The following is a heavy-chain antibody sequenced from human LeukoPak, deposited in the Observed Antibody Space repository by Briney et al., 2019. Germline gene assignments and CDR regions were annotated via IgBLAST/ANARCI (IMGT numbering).Heavy chain of an antibody. CDR1: GFTFSSYA. J-gene: IGHJ5*02. D-gene: IGHD2-2*01. Sequence: PGRSLRLSCAASGFTFSSYAIHSVRQAPGKRLEWVAVISYDGSNKYYADSVKGRFTISRDNSKNTLYLQMNSLRAEDTAVYYCARGRVVPGSEGWFDPWGQGTLVTVSS. CDR2: ISYDGSNK. V-gene: IGHV3-30*04. CDR3: ARGRVVPGSEGWFDP.